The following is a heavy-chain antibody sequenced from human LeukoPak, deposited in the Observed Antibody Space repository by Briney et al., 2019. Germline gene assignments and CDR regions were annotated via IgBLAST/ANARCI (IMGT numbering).Heavy chain of an antibody. CDR3: AKGWSCADY. V-gene: IGHV3-23*01. Sequence: GGSLRLSCAASGFAFSNYGMNWVRQAPGKGLEWVSAISGSGGSTYYADSMKGRFTISRDNSKNTLYLQMNSLRAENTAVYYSAKGWSCADYWGQGTLVTVSS. J-gene: IGHJ4*02. D-gene: IGHD2-8*01. CDR1: GFAFSNYG. CDR2: ISGSGGST.